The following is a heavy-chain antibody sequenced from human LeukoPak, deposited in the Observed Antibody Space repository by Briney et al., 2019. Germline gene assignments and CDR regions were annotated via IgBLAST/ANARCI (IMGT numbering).Heavy chain of an antibody. V-gene: IGHV1-2*02. D-gene: IGHD5-12*01. CDR3: ARDQASIVATSPSDY. CDR1: GYTFSDYY. J-gene: IGHJ4*02. Sequence: ASVKGTCKASGYTFSDYYVHWVRQAPGQGLEWMGWINPDSGGTDYAQKFQGRVTLTRDTSISTAYMDLSSLTSDDTAVYYCARDQASIVATSPSDYWGQGTLVTVSS. CDR2: INPDSGGT.